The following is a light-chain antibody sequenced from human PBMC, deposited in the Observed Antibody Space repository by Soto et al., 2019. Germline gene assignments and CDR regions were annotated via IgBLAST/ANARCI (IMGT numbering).Light chain of an antibody. CDR3: QQSDDSPGT. V-gene: IGKV3-20*01. Sequence: IVLKQSPGTLSLSPGESATLSCRASQSISSSYLAWYQQKPGQAPRLLIYGASNRATAIPDRFSGSGSGTDFTLTISRLEPEDFAVYYCQQSDDSPGTFGQGSMVDIK. J-gene: IGKJ1*01. CDR2: GAS. CDR1: QSISSSY.